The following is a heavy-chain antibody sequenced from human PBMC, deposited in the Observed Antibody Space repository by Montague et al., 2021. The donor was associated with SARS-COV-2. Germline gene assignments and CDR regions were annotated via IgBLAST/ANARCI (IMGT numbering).Heavy chain of an antibody. V-gene: IGHV3-23*01. CDR1: GFPFSSYA. J-gene: IGHJ6*02. Sequence: SLRLSCAASGFPFSSYAMSWVRQAPGKGLEWVSAISGSGGGTYSADSVKGRFTISSDNSKNTLYLQMNSLRAENTAVYYCAKDSGSSMDYYYGMDVWGQGTTVTVSS. CDR3: AKDSGSSMDYYYGMDV. D-gene: IGHD1-26*01. CDR2: ISGSGGGT.